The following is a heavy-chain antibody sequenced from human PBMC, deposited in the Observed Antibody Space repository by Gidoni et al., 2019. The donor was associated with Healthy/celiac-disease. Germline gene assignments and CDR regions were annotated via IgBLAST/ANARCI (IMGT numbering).Heavy chain of an antibody. Sequence: QVQLVQSGAEVKKPGASVKVSCKASGYTFTSYDINWVRQATGQGLEWMGWMNPNSGNTGYAQKFQGRVTMTRNTSISTAYMELSSLRSEDTAVYYCARVVGSLGYCSSTSCYTTDYWGQGTLVTVSS. CDR1: GYTFTSYD. V-gene: IGHV1-8*01. CDR2: MNPNSGNT. J-gene: IGHJ4*02. CDR3: ARVVGSLGYCSSTSCYTTDY. D-gene: IGHD2-2*02.